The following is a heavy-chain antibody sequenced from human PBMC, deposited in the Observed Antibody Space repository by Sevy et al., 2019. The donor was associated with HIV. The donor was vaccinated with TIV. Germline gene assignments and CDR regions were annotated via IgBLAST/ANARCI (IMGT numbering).Heavy chain of an antibody. V-gene: IGHV3-23*01. CDR2: ISAGGTTA. D-gene: IGHD2-2*01. CDR1: GFIFSNYP. CDR3: AKRYCSTITCYDDDFWNPYYFYGLDV. J-gene: IGHJ6*02. Sequence: GALRLSCAASGFIFSNYPMSWVRHSPGKGLEWVSDISAGGTTAYYADSVEGRFTISRDNSKNTVSLQMNSLGAEDTAIYYCAKRYCSTITCYDDDFWNPYYFYGLDVWGQGISVTVSS.